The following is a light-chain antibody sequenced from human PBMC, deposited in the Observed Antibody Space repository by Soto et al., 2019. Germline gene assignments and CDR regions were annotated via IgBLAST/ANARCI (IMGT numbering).Light chain of an antibody. J-gene: IGKJ1*01. Sequence: IMVTQSAGTLSLSTGERATLSCRASQSVSSSYLAWYQQKPGQAPRLLIYGASSRATGIPDRFSGSGSGTDFTLTISRLEPEDFAVYYCQQYDSSPKTFGQGTKVDIK. CDR1: QSVSSSY. V-gene: IGKV3-20*01. CDR3: QQYDSSPKT. CDR2: GAS.